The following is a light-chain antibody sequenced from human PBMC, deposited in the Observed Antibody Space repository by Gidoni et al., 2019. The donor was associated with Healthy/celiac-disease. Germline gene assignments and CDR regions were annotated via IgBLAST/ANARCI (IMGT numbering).Light chain of an antibody. J-gene: IGLJ2*01. CDR1: SSDVGGYNY. V-gene: IGLV2-14*01. CDR2: EVS. CDR3: SSYTSSSTSLVV. Sequence: QSALTQPASVSGSPGQSITISCTGTSSDVGGYNYVSWYQQHPGKAPKLMIYEVSNRPSRVSNRFSGSKSGNTASLTISGLQAEDEADYYCSSYTSSSTSLVVFGGGTKLTVL.